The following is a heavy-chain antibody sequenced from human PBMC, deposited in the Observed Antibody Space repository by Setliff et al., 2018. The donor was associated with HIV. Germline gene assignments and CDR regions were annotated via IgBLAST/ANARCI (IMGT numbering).Heavy chain of an antibody. D-gene: IGHD3-10*01. V-gene: IGHV4-34*01. CDR1: GGSVSGYY. J-gene: IGHJ4*02. CDR3: ARSRVRGVIIKGY. Sequence: SETLSLTCAVYGGSVSGYYWSWIRQPPGKGLEWIGEIDHSGSTNYNPSLKSRVTISVDTSKNQFSLKLSSVTAADTAIYYCARSRVRGVIIKGYWGQGTPVTVSS. CDR2: IDHSGST.